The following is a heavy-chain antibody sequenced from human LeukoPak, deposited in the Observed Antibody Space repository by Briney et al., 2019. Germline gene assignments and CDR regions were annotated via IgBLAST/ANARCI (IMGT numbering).Heavy chain of an antibody. J-gene: IGHJ4*02. Sequence: ASVKVSFKASGYTFTSYAMHWVRQAPGQRLEWMGWINAGNGNTKYSQKFQGRVTITRDTSASTAYMELSSLRSEDTAVYYCARVRSTVKSWDYWGQGTLVTVSS. CDR3: ARVRSTVKSWDY. D-gene: IGHD4-17*01. V-gene: IGHV1-3*01. CDR2: INAGNGNT. CDR1: GYTFTSYA.